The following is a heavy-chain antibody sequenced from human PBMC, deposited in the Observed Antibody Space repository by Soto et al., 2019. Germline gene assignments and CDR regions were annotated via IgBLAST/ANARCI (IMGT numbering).Heavy chain of an antibody. Sequence: SETLSLTCTVSGASITFGGYSWSWIRQTPGKGLEWIGYINHLETTFYNPSFESRLTLSIDRAKNQFSLKLHSMSAADRAVYFCARGGGSDSFDYWGQGTLVTVSS. CDR1: GASITFGGYS. V-gene: IGHV4-30-2*01. J-gene: IGHJ4*02. CDR2: INHLETT. CDR3: ARGGGSDSFDY. D-gene: IGHD1-26*01.